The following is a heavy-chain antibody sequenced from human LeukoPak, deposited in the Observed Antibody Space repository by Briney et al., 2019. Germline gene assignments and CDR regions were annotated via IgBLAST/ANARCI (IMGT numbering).Heavy chain of an antibody. J-gene: IGHJ4*02. D-gene: IGHD3-3*01. CDR1: GFTFSSYE. Sequence: GGTLRLSCAASGFTFSSYEMNWVRQAPGKGLEWVSYISSGGETIYYADSVKGRFTISRDNAKNSLYLQMNSLRAEDTAVYYCARQARSLEARIPYFDHWGQGTLVSVSS. CDR3: ARQARSLEARIPYFDH. CDR2: ISSGGETI. V-gene: IGHV3-48*03.